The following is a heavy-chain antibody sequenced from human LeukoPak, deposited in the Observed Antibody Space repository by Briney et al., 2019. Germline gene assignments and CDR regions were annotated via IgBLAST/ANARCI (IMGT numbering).Heavy chain of an antibody. J-gene: IGHJ4*02. Sequence: GGSLRLSCAASGFTFDDYAMRWVRRAPGKGLEWVSGISWNSGSIGYADSVKGRFTISIDNAKNSLYLQMNSLRAEDTALYYCAKDREELLWFGEFSEWGQGTLVTVSS. V-gene: IGHV3-9*01. CDR1: GFTFDDYA. D-gene: IGHD3-10*01. CDR2: ISWNSGSI. CDR3: AKDREELLWFGEFSE.